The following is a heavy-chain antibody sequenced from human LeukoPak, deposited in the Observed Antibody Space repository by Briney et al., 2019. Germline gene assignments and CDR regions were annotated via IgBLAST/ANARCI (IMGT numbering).Heavy chain of an antibody. D-gene: IGHD6-6*01. CDR2: INPNSGGT. J-gene: IGHJ4*02. V-gene: IGHV1-2*02. CDR1: GYTFTGYY. CDR3: ARVGAPYSSSPGTIDY. Sequence: ASVKVSCKASGYTFTGYYMHWVRQAPGQGLERMGWINPNSGGTNYAQKFQGRVTMTRDTSISTAYMELSRLRSDDTAVYYCARVGAPYSSSPGTIDYWGQGTLVTVSS.